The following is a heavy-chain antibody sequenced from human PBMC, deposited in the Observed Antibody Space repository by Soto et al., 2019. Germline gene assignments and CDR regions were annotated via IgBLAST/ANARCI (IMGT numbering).Heavy chain of an antibody. V-gene: IGHV3-30*18. Sequence: HPGGSLRLSCAASGFTFSSYGMHWVRQAPGKGLEWVAVISYDGSNKYYADSVKGRFTISRDNSKNTLYLQMNSLRAEDTAVYYCAKDLGDSSSWANWFDPWGQGTLVTVSS. J-gene: IGHJ5*02. D-gene: IGHD6-13*01. CDR1: GFTFSSYG. CDR2: ISYDGSNK. CDR3: AKDLGDSSSWANWFDP.